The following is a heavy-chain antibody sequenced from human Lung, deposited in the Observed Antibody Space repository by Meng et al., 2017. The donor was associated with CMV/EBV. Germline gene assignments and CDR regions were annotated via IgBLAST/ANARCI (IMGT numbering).Heavy chain of an antibody. CDR1: GFTFSSYW. CDR2: INSDGSST. J-gene: IGHJ1*01. V-gene: IGHV3-74*01. CDR3: ARDGAIPAAISHLHH. D-gene: IGHD2-2*01. Sequence: GGSXRLXCAASGFTFSSYWMHWVRQAPGKGLVWVSRINSDGSSTSYADSVKGRFTISRDNAKNTLYLQTNSLRAEDTAVYYCARDGAIPAAISHLHHWCQGPLVTVSS.